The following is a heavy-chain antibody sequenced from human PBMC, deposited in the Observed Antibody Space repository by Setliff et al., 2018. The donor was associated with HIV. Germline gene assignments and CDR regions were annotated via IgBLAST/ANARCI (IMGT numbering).Heavy chain of an antibody. D-gene: IGHD3-16*01. J-gene: IGHJ6*03. V-gene: IGHV4-4*07. CDR3: AGDDTRRRMPATFYYYYYMDF. CDR1: GGSLSDHY. Sequence: KPSETLSLTCAVSGGSLSDHYWSWIRQSAGKGLEWIGRNYTSGSTNYNPSLKSRVTMSVDTSKNRFSLKLSSVTAAYTAVYYCAGDDTRRRMPATFYYYYYMDFWGKGTTVTVSS. CDR2: NYTSGST.